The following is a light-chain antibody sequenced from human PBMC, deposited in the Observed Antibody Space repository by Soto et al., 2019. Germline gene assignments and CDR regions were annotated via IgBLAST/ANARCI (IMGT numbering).Light chain of an antibody. CDR1: QSVGTY. V-gene: IGKV3-11*01. J-gene: IGKJ4*01. CDR2: DAS. CDR3: QQRSNWPT. Sequence: EIVLTQSQATLSLSPGERATLSCRASQSVGTYLAWYQQKPGQAPRLLIYDASNRATGIPARFSGSGSGTDFTLTISSLEPEDFAVYYCQQRSNWPTFGGGTKVEIK.